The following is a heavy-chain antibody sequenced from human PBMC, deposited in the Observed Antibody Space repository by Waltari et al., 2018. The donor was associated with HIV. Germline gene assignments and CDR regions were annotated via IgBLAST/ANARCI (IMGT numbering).Heavy chain of an antibody. J-gene: IGHJ4*02. V-gene: IGHV4-34*01. CDR3: ARRALWLRPVYYFDY. CDR1: GQPFAGYY. CDR2: INHRRNP. Sequence: QVQLQQWGAGLLKPSETLSLTCAVYGQPFAGYYWSWIRQPPGKRLEWMGEINHRRNPNYNPSLKSRLTMSVDASKNQFSLNLNSVTAADTGVYYCARRALWLRPVYYFDYWGQGALVTVSS. D-gene: IGHD5-12*01.